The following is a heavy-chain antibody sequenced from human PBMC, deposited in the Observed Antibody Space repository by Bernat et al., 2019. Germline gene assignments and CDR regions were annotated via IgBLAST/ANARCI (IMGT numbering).Heavy chain of an antibody. J-gene: IGHJ6*02. D-gene: IGHD3-3*01. CDR2: ISYDGSNK. Sequence: QVQLVESGGGVVQPGRSLRLSCAASGFTFSSYGMHWVRQAPGKGLEGVAVISYDGSNKYYADAVKGRFTISRDNSKNTLYLQMNSLRAEDTAVYYCAKDRGGITIFRYYYYGMDVWGQGTTVTVSS. V-gene: IGHV3-30*18. CDR1: GFTFSSYG. CDR3: AKDRGGITIFRYYYYGMDV.